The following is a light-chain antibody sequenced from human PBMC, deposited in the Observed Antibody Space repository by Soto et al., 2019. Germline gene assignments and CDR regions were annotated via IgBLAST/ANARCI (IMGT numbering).Light chain of an antibody. CDR3: SYYAASNNLGV. Sequence: QSVLTQPPSASGSPGQSVTISCIGTSSDVGGYNYVSWYQQHPGKAPKLMIYEVSKRPSGVPDRFSGSKSGNTASLTVSRLQAEDEADYYCSYYAASNNLGVFGGGTKLTVL. V-gene: IGLV2-8*01. CDR2: EVS. CDR1: SSDVGGYNY. J-gene: IGLJ2*01.